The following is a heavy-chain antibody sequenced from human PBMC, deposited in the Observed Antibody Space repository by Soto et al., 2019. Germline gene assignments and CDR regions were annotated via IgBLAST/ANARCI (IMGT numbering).Heavy chain of an antibody. CDR2: ISYDGSNK. D-gene: IGHD3-10*01. CDR1: GFTFSSYA. Sequence: QVQLVESGGGVVQPGRSLRLSCAASGFTFSSYAMHWVRQAPGKGLEWVAVISYDGSNKYYADSVKGRFTISRDNSKNTLYLQMNSLRDEDTAVYYCARGPWKGTMVRGGRMDVWGQGTTVTVSS. CDR3: ARGPWKGTMVRGGRMDV. V-gene: IGHV3-30-3*01. J-gene: IGHJ6*02.